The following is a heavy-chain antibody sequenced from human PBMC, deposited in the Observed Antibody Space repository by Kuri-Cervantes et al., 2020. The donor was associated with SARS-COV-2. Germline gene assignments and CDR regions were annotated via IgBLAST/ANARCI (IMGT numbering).Heavy chain of an antibody. CDR3: AKTLTTSTVYSYGLDV. V-gene: IGHV3-33*03. J-gene: IGHJ6*02. CDR2: IWYDGSNK. D-gene: IGHD5/OR15-5a*01. Sequence: GESLKISCAASGFTFSSYGMHWVRQAPGKGLEWVAVIWYDGSNKYYADSVKGRFTLSRDNAKNMLFLQMNSLRADDTAVYYCAKTLTTSTVYSYGLDVWGQGTSVTVSS. CDR1: GFTFSSYG.